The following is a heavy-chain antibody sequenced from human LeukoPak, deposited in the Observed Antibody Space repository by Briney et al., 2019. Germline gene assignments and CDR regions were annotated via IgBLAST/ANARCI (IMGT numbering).Heavy chain of an antibody. D-gene: IGHD3-10*01. J-gene: IGHJ4*02. Sequence: GGSLRLSCAASGFTFSSYAVNWVRQAPGKGGEWVSDISGSGVSTYYADSMKGRFTISRDNSKNTLYLQMNSLRAEYTAVYYCAKDEEKDHYYGSGSGYWGQGTLVTVSS. CDR3: AKDEEKDHYYGSGSGY. CDR1: GFTFSSYA. CDR2: ISGSGVST. V-gene: IGHV3-23*01.